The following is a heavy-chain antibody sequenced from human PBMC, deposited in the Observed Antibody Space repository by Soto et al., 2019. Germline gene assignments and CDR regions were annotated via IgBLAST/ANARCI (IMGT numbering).Heavy chain of an antibody. Sequence: QVQLVESGGGVVQPGRSLRLSCAAAGSSSSDYGMHWVRPAPGKGLEWVSSIWYDGSKTFYADSVKGRFTISRDSSRSTVSLQMNSLTAESTAVYYCAREGISGRYYVYWGQGTLVTVSS. V-gene: IGHV3-33*01. J-gene: IGHJ4*02. D-gene: IGHD2-15*01. CDR3: AREGISGRYYVY. CDR2: IWYDGSKT. CDR1: GSSSSDYG.